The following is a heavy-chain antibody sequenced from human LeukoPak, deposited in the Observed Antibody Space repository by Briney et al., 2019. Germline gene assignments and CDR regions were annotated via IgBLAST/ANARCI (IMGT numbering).Heavy chain of an antibody. D-gene: IGHD3-10*01. CDR3: ARAFHYYGSGSYYLGAFDI. Sequence: SQTLSLTCAVSGGSISSGGYSWSWIRQPPGKGLEWIGYIYHSGSTYYNPSLKSRVTISVDRSKNQFSLKLSSVTAADTAVYYCARAFHYYGSGSYYLGAFDIWGQGTMVTVSS. J-gene: IGHJ3*02. V-gene: IGHV4-30-2*01. CDR1: GGSISSGGYS. CDR2: IYHSGST.